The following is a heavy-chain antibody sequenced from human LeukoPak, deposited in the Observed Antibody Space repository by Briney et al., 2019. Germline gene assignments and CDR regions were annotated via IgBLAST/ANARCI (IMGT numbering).Heavy chain of an antibody. J-gene: IGHJ4*02. Sequence: PLETLSLTCTISGGSVSDYYWSWIRQSPGKGPEWIGYIYHTGSTSYSPSLKSRVTISADTSQNQFSLKLSSVTAADTAVYYCASRKLGNDYWGQGTLVTVSS. V-gene: IGHV4-59*02. CDR3: ASRKLGNDY. D-gene: IGHD7-27*01. CDR2: IYHTGST. CDR1: GGSVSDYY.